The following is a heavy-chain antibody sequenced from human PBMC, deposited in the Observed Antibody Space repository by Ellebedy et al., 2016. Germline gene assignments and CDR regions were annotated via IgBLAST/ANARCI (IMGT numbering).Heavy chain of an antibody. CDR2: IYPGDSDP. Sequence: GESLKISXKGSGYSFTSYWIGWVRQMPGKGLEWMGIIYPGDSDPRYSPSFQGQVTISADKSISTAYLQWSSLKASDTAMYYCARLDGTVTTTGFGYYYGMDVWGQGTTVTVSS. J-gene: IGHJ6*02. CDR3: ARLDGTVTTTGFGYYYGMDV. D-gene: IGHD4-17*01. CDR1: GYSFTSYW. V-gene: IGHV5-51*01.